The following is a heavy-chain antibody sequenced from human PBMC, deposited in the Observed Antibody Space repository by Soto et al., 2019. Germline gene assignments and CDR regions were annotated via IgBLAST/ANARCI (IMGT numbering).Heavy chain of an antibody. CDR1: GFTFSNAW. Sequence: GGSLRLSCAASGFTFSNAWMSWVRQAPGKGLEWVGRIYSKTDGGTADYAAPVKGRFIISRDDSKNTLYLQMNSLKTEDTAVYYCTMGPCSGGRCYLNLYSAQGTLVTVSS. CDR2: IYSKTDGGTA. D-gene: IGHD2-15*01. V-gene: IGHV3-15*01. J-gene: IGHJ4*02. CDR3: TMGPCSGGRCYLNLY.